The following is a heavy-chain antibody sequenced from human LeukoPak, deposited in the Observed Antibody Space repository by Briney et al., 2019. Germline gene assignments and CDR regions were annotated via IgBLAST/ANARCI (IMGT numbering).Heavy chain of an antibody. V-gene: IGHV4-59*01. Sequence: SETLSLTCTVSGGSISSYYWSWIRQPPGKGLEWVGHIYGSGSTNYNPSLKSRVTLSVDTSKNQFSLKLSSVTAADTAVYYCARADGDYVYFDYWGQGTLVTVSS. D-gene: IGHD4-17*01. CDR3: ARADGDYVYFDY. CDR2: IYGSGST. J-gene: IGHJ4*02. CDR1: GGSISSYY.